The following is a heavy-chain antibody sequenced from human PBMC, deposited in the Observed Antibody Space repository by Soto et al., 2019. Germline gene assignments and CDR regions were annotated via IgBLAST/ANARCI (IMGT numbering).Heavy chain of an antibody. V-gene: IGHV4-4*02. CDR1: GGSISSSNW. CDR3: ARDGLDYGSGSYGY. CDR2: IYHSGST. J-gene: IGHJ4*02. Sequence: QVQLQESGPGLVKPSGTLSLTCAVSGGSISSSNWWSWVRQPPGKGLEWIGEIYHSGSTNYNPSLQSRVTISVDKSKNQFSLKLSSVTAADTAVYYCARDGLDYGSGSYGYWGQGTLVTVSS. D-gene: IGHD3-10*01.